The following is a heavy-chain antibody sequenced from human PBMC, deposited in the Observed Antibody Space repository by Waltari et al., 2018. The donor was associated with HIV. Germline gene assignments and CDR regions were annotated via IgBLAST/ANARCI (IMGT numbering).Heavy chain of an antibody. D-gene: IGHD3-16*01. CDR3: ARDPGGADAFDF. J-gene: IGHJ3*01. CDR1: GFSFRSYW. V-gene: IGHV3-7*01. CDR2: KKHDGSVI. Sequence: EVQLVESGGGLVQPGGSLILSCAVSGFSFRSYWMSGFRQAPGKGVEWVANKKHDGSVIYYWDSVKGRFNISGDNAKNSLCLRMNSLGDEDTAVYYCARDPGGADAFDFWGQGTMVTVSS.